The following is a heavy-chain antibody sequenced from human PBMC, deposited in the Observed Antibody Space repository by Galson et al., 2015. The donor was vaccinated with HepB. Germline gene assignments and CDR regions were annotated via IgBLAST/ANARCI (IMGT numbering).Heavy chain of an antibody. D-gene: IGHD3-3*01. CDR2: ISSSSSTI. CDR3: ARLYRVYDFWSGNYYYYMDV. V-gene: IGHV3-48*02. CDR1: GFTFSSYS. J-gene: IGHJ6*03. Sequence: SLRLSCAASGFTFSSYSMNWVRQAPGKGLEWVSYISSSSSTIYYADSVKGRFTISRDNAKNSLYLQMNSLRDEDTAVYYCARLYRVYDFWSGNYYYYMDVWGKGTTVTVSS.